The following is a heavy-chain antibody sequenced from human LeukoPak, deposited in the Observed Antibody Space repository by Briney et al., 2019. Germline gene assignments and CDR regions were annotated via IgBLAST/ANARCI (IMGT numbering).Heavy chain of an antibody. CDR1: GFSFSTYA. D-gene: IGHD6-19*01. CDR3: AKDFSGWFDP. J-gene: IGHJ5*02. CDR2: ISNSGGST. Sequence: GGSLRLSCAASGFSFSTYAMTWVRQAPGKGLEWVSSISNSGGSTYYADSVKGRFTISRDNSKNTLHLQMNTLRAEDTAVYYCAKDFSGWFDPWGQGTLVTVSS. V-gene: IGHV3-23*01.